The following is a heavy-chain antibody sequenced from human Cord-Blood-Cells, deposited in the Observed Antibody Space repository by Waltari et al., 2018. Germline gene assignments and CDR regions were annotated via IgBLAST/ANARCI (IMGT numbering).Heavy chain of an antibody. CDR1: GFTFSSYG. CDR2: ISYDGSNK. D-gene: IGHD6-6*01. J-gene: IGHJ6*03. CDR3: AKDQGIAARHYYYYMDV. Sequence: QVQLVESGGGVVQPGRSLRLSCAASGFTFSSYGMHWVRPAPGKGLEWVAVISYDGSNKYYADSVKGRFTISRDNSKNTLYLQMNSLRAEDTAVYYCAKDQGIAARHYYYYMDVWGKGTTVTVSS. V-gene: IGHV3-30*18.